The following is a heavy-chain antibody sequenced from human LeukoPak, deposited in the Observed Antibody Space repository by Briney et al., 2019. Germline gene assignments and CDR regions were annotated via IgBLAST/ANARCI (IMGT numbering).Heavy chain of an antibody. Sequence: SETLSLTCAVSGYSISSGYYWGWIRQPPGKGLEWIGSIHHSGSTYYNPSLKSRVTISVDTSKNQFSLKLSSVTAADTAVYYCARDPSGSFTNWFDPWGQGTLVTVSS. CDR1: GYSISSGYY. CDR2: IHHSGST. CDR3: ARDPSGSFTNWFDP. J-gene: IGHJ5*02. D-gene: IGHD3-10*01. V-gene: IGHV4-38-2*02.